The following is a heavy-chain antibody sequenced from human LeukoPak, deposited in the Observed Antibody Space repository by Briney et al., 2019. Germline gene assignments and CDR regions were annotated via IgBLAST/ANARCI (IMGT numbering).Heavy chain of an antibody. V-gene: IGHV3-21*01. Sequence: PGGSLRLSCAASGFTFSSYSMNWVRQAPGKGLEWVSSTSSSSSYIYYADSVKGRFTISRDNAKNSLYLQMNSLRAEDTAVYYCARDLYPAGEWAYWGQGTLVTVSS. D-gene: IGHD3-10*01. CDR1: GFTFSSYS. CDR2: TSSSSSYI. CDR3: ARDLYPAGEWAY. J-gene: IGHJ4*02.